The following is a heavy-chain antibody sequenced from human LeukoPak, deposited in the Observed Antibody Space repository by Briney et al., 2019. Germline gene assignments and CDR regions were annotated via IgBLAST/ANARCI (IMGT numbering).Heavy chain of an antibody. J-gene: IGHJ2*01. CDR1: GGYISTYY. CDR2: IYFDGIT. V-gene: IGHV4-59*01. Sequence: SETLSLICTVSGGYISTYYWSWIRQPPGKGLEWIGYIYFDGITNYNPSLKSRVTISVDATKNQFSLNLTSVTAADTAVYYCARDRQNHNLGVWYFDHWGRGALVTVSA. CDR3: ARDRQNHNLGVWYFDH. D-gene: IGHD3-16*01.